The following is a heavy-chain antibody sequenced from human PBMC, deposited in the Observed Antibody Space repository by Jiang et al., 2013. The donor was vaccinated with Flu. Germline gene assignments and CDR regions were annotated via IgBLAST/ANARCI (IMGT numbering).Heavy chain of an antibody. V-gene: IGHV7-4-1*02. CDR1: GYTLTTYA. Sequence: QSGSELKKPGASVKVSCKASGYTLTTYAMNWVRQAPGQGLEWMGWINTNTGNPKYAQGFTGRFVFSLDTSVSTAYLQINGLQAEDTAVYYCARGGRAGSTGRYDYFEYWGQGTLVTVSS. CDR2: INTNTGNP. CDR3: ARGGRAGSTGRYDYFEY. D-gene: IGHD6-19*01. J-gene: IGHJ4*02.